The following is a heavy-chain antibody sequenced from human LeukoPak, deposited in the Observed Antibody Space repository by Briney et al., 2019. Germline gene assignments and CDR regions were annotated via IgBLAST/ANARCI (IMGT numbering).Heavy chain of an antibody. Sequence: ASVKVSCKASGYTXTGYYMHWVRQTPGQGLEWMGWINPNSGGTNYAQKFQGRVTMTRDTSISTAYMELSRLRSDDTAVYYCARDNGITGTTDIPFDYWGQGTLVTVSS. CDR1: GYTXTGYY. J-gene: IGHJ4*02. D-gene: IGHD1-7*01. CDR2: INPNSGGT. CDR3: ARDNGITGTTDIPFDY. V-gene: IGHV1-2*02.